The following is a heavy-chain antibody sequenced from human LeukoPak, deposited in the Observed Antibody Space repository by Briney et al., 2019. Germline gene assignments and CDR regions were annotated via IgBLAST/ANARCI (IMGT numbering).Heavy chain of an antibody. D-gene: IGHD5-24*01. CDR3: ARDVGSGDRHNLDS. J-gene: IGHJ5*01. Sequence: ASVKVSCKGAGYTFTSYGFSWVRQAPGQGLEWIGWISAYSGNKKYGQRFQDRLTMTTDASTSTSYMELRSLGSDDTAVYYCARDVGSGDRHNLDSWGHGTLVIVSS. CDR2: ISAYSGNK. V-gene: IGHV1-18*01. CDR1: GYTFTSYG.